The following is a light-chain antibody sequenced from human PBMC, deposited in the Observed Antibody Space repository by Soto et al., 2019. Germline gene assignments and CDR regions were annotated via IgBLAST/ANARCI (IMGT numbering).Light chain of an antibody. CDR2: GAF. J-gene: IGKJ5*01. V-gene: IGKV3-11*01. CDR1: QSVGNY. Sequence: EIVMTQSPATLSVSPGDRATLSCRASQSVGNYLAWYQQKPGQAPRLLIYGAFNRATGIPARFSGSGSGTEFTLTISSLEPADFAVYYCQQRNIWPPVTFGQGTRLEI. CDR3: QQRNIWPPVT.